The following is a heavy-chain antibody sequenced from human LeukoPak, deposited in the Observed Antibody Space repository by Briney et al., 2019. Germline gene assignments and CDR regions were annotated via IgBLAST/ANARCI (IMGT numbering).Heavy chain of an antibody. Sequence: GGSLTLSCAASVFTFSSYAMSWVRQAPGKGLEGVGTISGSGGSTYYADSVKGRFTISRDNSKNTLYLQMNSLRAEDTAVYYCAKGTYYPNYYFDYWGLGTLVTVPS. CDR3: AKGTYYPNYYFDY. CDR2: ISGSGGST. J-gene: IGHJ4*02. V-gene: IGHV3-23*01. D-gene: IGHD2-21*01. CDR1: VFTFSSYA.